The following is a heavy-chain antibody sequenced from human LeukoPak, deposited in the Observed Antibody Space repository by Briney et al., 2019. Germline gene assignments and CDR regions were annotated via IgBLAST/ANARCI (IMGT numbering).Heavy chain of an antibody. D-gene: IGHD4-17*01. V-gene: IGHV3-48*04. CDR2: ISGSSTTT. Sequence: TGGSLRLSCAASGFTFSTYGMNWVRQAPGKGLEWVSYISGSSTTTYYADSVKGRFTISRDNAKNSLYLQMNSLRAEDTAVYYCARIDRRDYGDYPINYWGQGTLVTVSS. J-gene: IGHJ4*02. CDR1: GFTFSTYG. CDR3: ARIDRRDYGDYPINY.